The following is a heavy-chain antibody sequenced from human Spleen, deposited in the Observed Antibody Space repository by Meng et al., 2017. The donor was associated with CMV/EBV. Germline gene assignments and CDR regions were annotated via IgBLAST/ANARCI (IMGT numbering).Heavy chain of an antibody. D-gene: IGHD6-19*01. J-gene: IGHJ3*02. CDR1: GFTASSNY. V-gene: IGHV3-66*02. CDR3: ARESPVAGTNAFDI. Sequence: GESLKISCAASGFTASSNYMSWVRQAPGKGLEWVSVIYSGGSTYYADSVKGRFTISRDNSKNTLYLQMNSLRAEDTAVYYCARESPVAGTNAFDIWGQGTMVTVSS. CDR2: IYSGGST.